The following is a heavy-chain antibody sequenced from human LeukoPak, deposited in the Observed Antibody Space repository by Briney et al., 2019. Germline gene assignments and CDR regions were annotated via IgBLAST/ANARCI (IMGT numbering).Heavy chain of an antibody. CDR3: ARGTYHYDSSGYFGY. V-gene: IGHV1-2*02. CDR1: GYTFTGYY. Sequence: ASVKVSCKASGYTFTGYYMHWVRQAPGQGLEWMGWINPNSGGTNYAQKFQGRVTMTRDTSISTACMELSRLRSDDTAVYYCARGTYHYDSSGYFGYWGQGTLVTVSS. D-gene: IGHD3-22*01. J-gene: IGHJ4*02. CDR2: INPNSGGT.